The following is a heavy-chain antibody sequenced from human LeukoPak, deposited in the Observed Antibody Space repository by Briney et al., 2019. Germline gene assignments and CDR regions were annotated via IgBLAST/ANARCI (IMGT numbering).Heavy chain of an antibody. CDR2: IYSDGSST. Sequence: GGSLRLSCAASGFTFSTYWMHWVRQAPGEGLVWVSRIYSDGSSTSYADFVKGRFTISRDNAKDTLYLQMNSLRAEDTAVYYCASDRGSDDWFDPWGQGTLVTVSS. V-gene: IGHV3-74*01. CDR1: GFTFSTYW. J-gene: IGHJ5*02. D-gene: IGHD5-12*01. CDR3: ASDRGSDDWFDP.